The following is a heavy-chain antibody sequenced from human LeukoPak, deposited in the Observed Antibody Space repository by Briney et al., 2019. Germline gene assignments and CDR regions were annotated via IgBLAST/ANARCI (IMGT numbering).Heavy chain of an antibody. CDR2: IYTTGRT. CDR1: GGSITIYY. D-gene: IGHD1-26*01. V-gene: IGHV4-4*07. J-gene: IGHJ4*02. CDR3: ARVGYIGSSWLFDY. Sequence: TSETLSLTCTVSGGSITIYYGGGVPQPAGKGLEWVGRIYTTGRTDHHPSLNSRLTMSVDTPKNQFSLNLSSVTAADTAVYYCARVGYIGSSWLFDYWGQGALVIVSS.